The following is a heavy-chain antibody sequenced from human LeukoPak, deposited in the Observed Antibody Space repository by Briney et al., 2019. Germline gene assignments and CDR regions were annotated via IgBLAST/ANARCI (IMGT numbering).Heavy chain of an antibody. V-gene: IGHV3-23*01. J-gene: IGHJ4*02. CDR2: IRGDGETT. D-gene: IGHD2/OR15-2a*01. CDR1: GFSFTSYA. CDR3: AKGGTIVYAVTYIAS. Sequence: GGSLRLSFSAHGFSFTSYAMDTVRQAPGKGLEWVSAIRGDGETTYYADSVKGRFTISRDNSKGTLYLEMTSLRAEDTAIYYCAKGGTIVYAVTYIASWGQGTLVTVSS.